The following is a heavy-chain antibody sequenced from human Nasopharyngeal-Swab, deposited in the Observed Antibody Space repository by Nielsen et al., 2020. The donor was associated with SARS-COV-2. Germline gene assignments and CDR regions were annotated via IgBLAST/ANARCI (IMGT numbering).Heavy chain of an antibody. CDR1: GGSFSGYY. CDR2: INHSGST. CDR3: ARGRGSGSYYYYYYGMDV. V-gene: IGHV4-34*01. J-gene: IGHJ6*02. D-gene: IGHD3-10*01. Sequence: SETLSLTGAVYGGSFSGYYWSWIRQPPGKGLEWIGEINHSGSTNYNPSLKSRVTISVDTSKNQFSLKLSSVTAADTAVYYCARGRGSGSYYYYYYGMDVWGQGTTVTVSS.